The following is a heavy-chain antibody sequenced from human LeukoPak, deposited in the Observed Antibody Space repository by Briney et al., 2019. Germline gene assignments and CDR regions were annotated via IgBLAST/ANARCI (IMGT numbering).Heavy chain of an antibody. CDR1: GYSFTDKD. CDR2: IKPNSGGT. J-gene: IGHJ5*02. Sequence: ASVKVSCTASGYSFTDKDMHWVRQAPGQGLKWMGWIKPNSGGTNYAQKFQGRVTMTTDTSMSTAYMELSRLTSDDTAVYYCARAGGRSWFDPWGQGTLVTASS. V-gene: IGHV1-2*02. CDR3: ARAGGRSWFDP.